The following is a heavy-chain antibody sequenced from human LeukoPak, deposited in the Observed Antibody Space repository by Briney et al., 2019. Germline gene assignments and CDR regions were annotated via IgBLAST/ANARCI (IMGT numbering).Heavy chain of an antibody. V-gene: IGHV4-61*02. D-gene: IGHD4-17*01. CDR2: IYTSGST. J-gene: IGHJ4*02. CDR3: ARHGYGDYTYYFDY. CDR1: GGSISSGSYY. Sequence: PSETLSLTCTVSGGSISSGSYYWSWIRQPAGKGLEWIGRIYTSGSTNYNPSLKSRVTISVDTSKNQFSLKLSSVTAADTAVYYCARHGYGDYTYYFDYWGQGTLVTVSS.